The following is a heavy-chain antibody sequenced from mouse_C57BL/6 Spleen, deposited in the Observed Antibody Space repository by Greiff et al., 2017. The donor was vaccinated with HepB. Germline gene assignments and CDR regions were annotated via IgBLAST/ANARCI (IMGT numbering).Heavy chain of an antibody. Sequence: EVMLVESGGDLVKPGGSLKLSCAASGFTFSSYGMSWVRQTPDKRLEWVATISSGGSYTYYPDSVKGRFTISRDNAKNTLYLQMSSLKSEDTAMYYCARDDPTGAMDYWGQGTSVTVSS. CDR3: ARDDPTGAMDY. CDR1: GFTFSSYG. J-gene: IGHJ4*01. CDR2: ISSGGSYT. V-gene: IGHV5-6*02.